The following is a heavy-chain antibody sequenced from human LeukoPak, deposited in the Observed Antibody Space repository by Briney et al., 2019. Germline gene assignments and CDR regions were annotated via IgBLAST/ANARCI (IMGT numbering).Heavy chain of an antibody. V-gene: IGHV3-23*01. CDR3: AKNTWGMVDFYYYMDV. CDR2: LSYNGGDT. J-gene: IGHJ6*03. Sequence: GGSLRLSCAASGFTFSSFAMSWVRQAPGKGLEWVSALSYNGGDTYYADSVKGRFTISRDNSKNTLYLQMNSLRAEDTAVYYCAKNTWGMVDFYYYMDVWGEGTTVTISS. D-gene: IGHD2-8*01. CDR1: GFTFSSFA.